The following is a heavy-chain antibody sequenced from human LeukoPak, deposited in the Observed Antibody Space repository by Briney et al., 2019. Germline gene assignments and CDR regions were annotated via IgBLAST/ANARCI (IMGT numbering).Heavy chain of an antibody. J-gene: IGHJ4*02. CDR3: ARRPRNDILTGTPFDY. CDR1: GGSVNSGSYY. D-gene: IGHD3-9*01. CDR2: IYYSGST. V-gene: IGHV4-61*01. Sequence: PSETLSLTCTVSGGSVNSGSYYWNWIRQPPGKGLEWIGYIYYSGSTDSNPSLKSRVTISVDTSKNQFSLKLRSVTAADTAVYYCARRPRNDILTGTPFDYWGQGILVTVSS.